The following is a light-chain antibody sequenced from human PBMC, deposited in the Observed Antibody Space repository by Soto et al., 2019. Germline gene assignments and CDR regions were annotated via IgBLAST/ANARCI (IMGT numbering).Light chain of an antibody. J-gene: IGLJ1*01. CDR1: SSDVGGYNY. V-gene: IGLV2-14*01. Sequence: QSALTQPASLSGSPSQSTTFSCTGTSSDVGGYNYVSWYQQHPGKAPELMIYDVSNRPSGVSNRFSGSKSGNTASLTISGLQAEDEADYYCSSYTSSSVYVFGTGT. CDR2: DVS. CDR3: SSYTSSSVYV.